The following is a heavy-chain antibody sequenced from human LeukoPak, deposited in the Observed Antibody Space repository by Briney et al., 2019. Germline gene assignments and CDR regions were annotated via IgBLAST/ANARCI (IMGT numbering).Heavy chain of an antibody. CDR1: AFTFNNYD. Sequence: PGGSLRLSCAASAFTFNNYDMHWVRQAPGKGLEWVAFIRYDGSNKYYADFVEGRFTISRDNSKNTLYLLMNSLRAEDTAVYYCATATRATYGVYFGYWGQGTLVTVSS. D-gene: IGHD4-17*01. CDR3: ATATRATYGVYFGY. J-gene: IGHJ4*02. V-gene: IGHV3-30*02. CDR2: IRYDGSNK.